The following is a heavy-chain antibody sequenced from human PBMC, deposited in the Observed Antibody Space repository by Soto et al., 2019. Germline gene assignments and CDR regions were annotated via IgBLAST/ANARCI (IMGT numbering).Heavy chain of an antibody. V-gene: IGHV4-59*01. Sequence: SETLSLTCTVSGASISSYYWSWIRQPPGKRLEWVGFISYSGNTNYNPSLESRVTISVDTSKNQFSLRLSSVTAADTAVYYCARGCGRASCPYYMEVWGKGTTVTVSS. J-gene: IGHJ6*03. CDR2: ISYSGNT. CDR3: ARGCGRASCPYYMEV. CDR1: GASISSYY. D-gene: IGHD2-2*01.